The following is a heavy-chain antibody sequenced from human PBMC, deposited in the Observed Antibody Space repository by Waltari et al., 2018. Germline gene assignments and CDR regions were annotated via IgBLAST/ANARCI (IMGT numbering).Heavy chain of an antibody. CDR2: IWYDGSNK. CDR3: ARGRPVRDAFDI. Sequence: QVQLVESGGGVVQPGRSLRLSCAASAFTFSSYGMHWVRQAPGKGLEWVAVIWYDGSNKYYADSVKGRFTISRDNSKNTLYLQMNSLRAEDTAVYYCARGRPVRDAFDIWGQGTMVTVSS. CDR1: AFTFSSYG. D-gene: IGHD3-10*01. J-gene: IGHJ3*02. V-gene: IGHV3-33*01.